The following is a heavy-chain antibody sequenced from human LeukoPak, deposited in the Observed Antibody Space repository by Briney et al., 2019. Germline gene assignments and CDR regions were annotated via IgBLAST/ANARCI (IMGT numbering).Heavy chain of an antibody. CDR3: ARSEVGATDFRP. D-gene: IGHD1-26*01. CDR1: GFTFSSYS. CDR2: ISSSSSYI. J-gene: IGHJ5*02. V-gene: IGHV3-21*01. Sequence: PGGSLRLSCAASGFTFSSYSMNWVRQAPGKGLEWVSSISSSSSYIYYADSVKGRFTISRDNAKNSLYLQMNSLRAGDTAVYYCARSEVGATDFRPWGQGTLVTVSS.